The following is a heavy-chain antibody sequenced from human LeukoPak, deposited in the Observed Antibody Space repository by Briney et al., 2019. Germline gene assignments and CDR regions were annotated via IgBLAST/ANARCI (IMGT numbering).Heavy chain of an antibody. CDR3: AREDVVATTVDY. CDR2: IIPILGIA. V-gene: IGHV1-69*04. D-gene: IGHD5-12*01. CDR1: GGTFSSYA. Sequence: AASVKVSCKASGGTFSSYAISWVRQAPGQGLEWMGRIIPILGIANYAQKFQGRVTITVDKSTSTAYMELSSLRSEDTAVYYCAREDVVATTVDYWGQGTLVTVSS. J-gene: IGHJ4*02.